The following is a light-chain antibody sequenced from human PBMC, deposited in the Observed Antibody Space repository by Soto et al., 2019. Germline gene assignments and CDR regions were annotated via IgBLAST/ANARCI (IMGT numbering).Light chain of an antibody. V-gene: IGKV3-11*01. J-gene: IGKJ4*01. CDR2: DAS. CDR1: QSVSIY. CDR3: QQRSRWPPLT. Sequence: PGERATLSCRASQSVSIYLAWYQQKPGQAPRLLIYDASNRATGIPARFSGSGSGTDFTLTISSLEPEDFAVYYCQQRSRWPPLTVGGGTKVEIK.